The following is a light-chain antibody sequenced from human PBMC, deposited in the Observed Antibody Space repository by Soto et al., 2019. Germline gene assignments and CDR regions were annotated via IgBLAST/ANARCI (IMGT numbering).Light chain of an antibody. J-gene: IGKJ4*01. CDR3: QQSSNWPT. CDR1: QSVSSY. CDR2: DAS. V-gene: IGKV3-11*01. Sequence: EIVFTQSPSTLSFSPWEIATLSCRASQSVSSYLAWYQQKPGQAPRLLIYDASNRATGIPARFSGSGSGTDFTLTISSLETEDFAVYYCQQSSNWPTFGGGTKVDIK.